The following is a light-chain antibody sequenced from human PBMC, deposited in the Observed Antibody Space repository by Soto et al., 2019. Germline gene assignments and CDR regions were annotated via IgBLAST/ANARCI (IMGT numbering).Light chain of an antibody. CDR3: QQYNNWRPWT. V-gene: IGKV3-15*01. Sequence: EVVMTQSPATLSVSPGERATLSCRASQSVSSNLAWYQQKPGQAPRLLIYGASTRAPGIPARFSGSGSGTEFTLTISSLQSEDFAVYYCQQYNNWRPWTFGQGTQVEIK. CDR1: QSVSSN. CDR2: GAS. J-gene: IGKJ1*01.